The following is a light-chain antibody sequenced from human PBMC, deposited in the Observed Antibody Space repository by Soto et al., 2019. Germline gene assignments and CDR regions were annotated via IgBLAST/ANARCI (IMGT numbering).Light chain of an antibody. Sequence: QSALTQPRSVSGSPGQSVTISCTGTSSDVVSWYQQHPGKAPKLIIYYVSQRPSGVPDRFSGSKSGNTASLTISGLQAEDEADNYCCSSAGGFTRVFGGGTKLTVL. V-gene: IGLV2-11*01. CDR1: SSDVV. CDR2: YVS. CDR3: CSSAGGFTRV. J-gene: IGLJ3*02.